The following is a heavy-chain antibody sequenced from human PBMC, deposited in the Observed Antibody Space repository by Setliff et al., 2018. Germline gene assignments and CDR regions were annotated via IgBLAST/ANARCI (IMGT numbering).Heavy chain of an antibody. J-gene: IGHJ4*02. V-gene: IGHV4-38-2*02. CDR2: IGHTGSI. CDR1: GYSISSGYI. CDR3: ARGYPYDYDSRGAQPYYFDY. Sequence: PSETLSLTCTVSGYSISSGYIWGWIRQPPGKGLEWVGNIGHTGSINYNPSLKSRLTISRDTSKNQVSLKLNSVTAADTAVYYCARGYPYDYDSRGAQPYYFDYWGQGTLVTVSS. D-gene: IGHD3-22*01.